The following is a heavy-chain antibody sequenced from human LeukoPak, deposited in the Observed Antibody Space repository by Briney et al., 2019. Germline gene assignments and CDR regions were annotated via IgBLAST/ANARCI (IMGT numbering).Heavy chain of an antibody. CDR1: GFTFSSFW. V-gene: IGHV3-74*01. D-gene: IGHD7-27*01. J-gene: IGHJ4*02. CDR3: ARENWGD. Sequence: VGSLRLSCAASGFTFSSFWMHWVRQAPGKGLVWVSRIKSDGSSASYADSVKGRFTISRDNAKNTLYLQMNSLRVEDTAVYYCARENWGDWGQGTLVTVSS. CDR2: IKSDGSSA.